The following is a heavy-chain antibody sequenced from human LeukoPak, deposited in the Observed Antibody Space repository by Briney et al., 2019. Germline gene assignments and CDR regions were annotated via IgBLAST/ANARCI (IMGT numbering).Heavy chain of an antibody. Sequence: GWALRLSCPASGFIVSTNYISWVRQAAGKGLEWVSVIYSGGSTYYADSVTQRFTISIDIYNNAVYLHMNSLRAQYTAVYDCPGDGLYSYGIDDWGQGTRVTVSS. CDR2: IYSGGST. V-gene: IGHV3-66*01. CDR1: GFIVSTNY. J-gene: IGHJ4*02. CDR3: PGDGLYSYGIDD. D-gene: IGHD5-18*01.